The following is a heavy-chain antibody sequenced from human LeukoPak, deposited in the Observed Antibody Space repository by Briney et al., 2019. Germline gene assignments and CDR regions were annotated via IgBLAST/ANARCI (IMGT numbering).Heavy chain of an antibody. Sequence: PGGSLRLSCAASGFTFSSYGMHWVRQAPGKGLEWVAVISYDGSNKYYADSVKGRFTISRDNSKNTLYLQMNSLRAEDTAVYYCARDPSITMIVLDYWGQGTLVTVSS. CDR3: ARDPSITMIVLDY. D-gene: IGHD3-22*01. V-gene: IGHV3-30*03. CDR1: GFTFSSYG. CDR2: ISYDGSNK. J-gene: IGHJ4*02.